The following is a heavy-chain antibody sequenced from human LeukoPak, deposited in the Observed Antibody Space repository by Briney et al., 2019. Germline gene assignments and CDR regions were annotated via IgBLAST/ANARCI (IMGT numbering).Heavy chain of an antibody. CDR2: INPSGGST. D-gene: IGHD1-26*01. Sequence: ASVKVSCKASGYTFTSYYMHWVRQAPGQGLEWMGIINPSGGSTSYAQKFQGRVTMTRDTSTSTVYMELSSLRSEDTAVYYCARELLLRRIVGATMAGYWGQGTLVTVSS. CDR1: GYTFTSYY. J-gene: IGHJ4*02. V-gene: IGHV1-46*01. CDR3: ARELLLRRIVGATMAGY.